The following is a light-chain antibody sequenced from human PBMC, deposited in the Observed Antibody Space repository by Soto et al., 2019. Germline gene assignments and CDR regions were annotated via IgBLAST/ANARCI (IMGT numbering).Light chain of an antibody. J-gene: IGKJ4*01. V-gene: IGKV3-20*01. CDR2: GAS. CDR1: QSVARSS. CDR3: QQYATSPLT. Sequence: ENVLTQSPGRLSLSPGDRATLSCRASQSVARSSIAWYQQKVGQPPRLLIYGASGRATGVPDKFSGSGSGTVFTLTIERVETEDFAVYRCQQYATSPLTFGGGTTLEIK.